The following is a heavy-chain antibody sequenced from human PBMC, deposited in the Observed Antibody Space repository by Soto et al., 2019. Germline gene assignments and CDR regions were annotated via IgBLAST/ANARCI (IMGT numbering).Heavy chain of an antibody. CDR2: INTSGGNS. J-gene: IGHJ1*01. D-gene: IGHD2-21*01. CDR3: AKEGAIPGEVDA. V-gene: IGHV1-46*01. Sequence: HLAQSGPEVKRPGASVKISCKASGFIFTAWFMHWVRQAPGQGPEWMGIINTSGGNSIYSQKFPDRVTMTRDTSTRSLYVELSSPTSADRAVYYCAKEGAIPGEVDAWGQGTLVTVSS. CDR1: GFIFTAWF.